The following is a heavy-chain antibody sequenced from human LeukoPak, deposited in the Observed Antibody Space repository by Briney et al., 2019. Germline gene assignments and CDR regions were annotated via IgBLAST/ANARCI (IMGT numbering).Heavy chain of an antibody. CDR1: GGSISSYY. D-gene: IGHD4-17*01. CDR2: IYTSGST. CDR3: ARRTAVILHDAQAFDI. Sequence: SETLSLTCTVSGGSISSYYWSWIRQPAGKGLEWIGRIYTSGSTNYNPSLKSRVTMSVDTSKNQFSLKLSSVTAADTAVYYCARRTAVILHDAQAFDIWGQGTMVTVSS. J-gene: IGHJ3*02. V-gene: IGHV4-4*07.